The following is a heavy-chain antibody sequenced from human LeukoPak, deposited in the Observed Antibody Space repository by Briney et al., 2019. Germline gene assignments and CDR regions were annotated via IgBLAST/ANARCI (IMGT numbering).Heavy chain of an antibody. CDR2: ISAYSGYT. J-gene: IGHJ4*02. V-gene: IGHV1-18*01. D-gene: IGHD1-1*01. CDR3: ARVRSRWNSWDF. CDR1: GYTFTSYG. Sequence: ASVKVSCKASGYTFTSYGLSWVRQAPGLGLEWMGWISAYSGYTNYAQKLQDRVTMTTDTSTSTAYMELRSLRSDDTAVYYCARVRSRWNSWDFWGQGTLVTVSS.